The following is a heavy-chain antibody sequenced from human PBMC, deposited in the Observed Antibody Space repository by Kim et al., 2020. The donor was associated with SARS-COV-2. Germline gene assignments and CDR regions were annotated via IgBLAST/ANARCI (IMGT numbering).Heavy chain of an antibody. CDR1: GFTFSLDV. CDR3: ATGPTAEEFAY. V-gene: IGHV3-30*04. D-gene: IGHD2-21*02. J-gene: IGHJ4*02. Sequence: GGSLRLSCAASGFTFSLDVLHWVRQAPGKGLEWVAVISKDGSHFYYADSVKGRFTISSDNSKHTLYLQMSSLRVEDTAMYYCATGPTAEEFAYWGQGTLV. CDR2: ISKDGSHF.